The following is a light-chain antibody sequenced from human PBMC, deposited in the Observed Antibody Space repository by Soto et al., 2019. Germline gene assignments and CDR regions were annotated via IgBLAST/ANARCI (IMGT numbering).Light chain of an antibody. CDR2: KAS. Sequence: DIQMTQSPSTLSASVGDRVTITCRASQSISSWLAWYQQKPGKAPKLLIYKASSLESGVPSRFRGSGSVTEFTLTISSMHTDDFATYYCQQYNSDPWTFGQGTKVEIK. J-gene: IGKJ1*01. V-gene: IGKV1-5*03. CDR1: QSISSW. CDR3: QQYNSDPWT.